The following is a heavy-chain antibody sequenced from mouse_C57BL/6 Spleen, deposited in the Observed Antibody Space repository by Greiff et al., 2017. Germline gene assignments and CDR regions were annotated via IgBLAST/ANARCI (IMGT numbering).Heavy chain of an antibody. CDR1: GFNIKDYY. CDR3: TALYYDYDWGVYFDD. Sequence: EVQLQESGAELVRPGASVKLSCTASGFNIKDYYMHWVKQRPEQGLEWIGRIDPEDGDTEYAPKFQGQATMTADTSTNTAYLQLRSLSSEDTAVYYCTALYYDYDWGVYFDDWGKGTTLTVSS. CDR2: IDPEDGDT. V-gene: IGHV14-1*01. J-gene: IGHJ2*01. D-gene: IGHD2-4*01.